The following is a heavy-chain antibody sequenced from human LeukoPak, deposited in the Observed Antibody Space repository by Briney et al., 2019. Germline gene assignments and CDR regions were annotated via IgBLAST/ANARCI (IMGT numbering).Heavy chain of an antibody. D-gene: IGHD3-22*01. CDR2: IYHSGAT. V-gene: IGHV4-38-2*02. CDR1: GYSISSGYY. CDR3: ARLSLDSSELNDY. Sequence: SETLSLTCTVSGYSISSGYYWGWIRQSPEKGLEWIGSIYHSGATYYNPSLKSRVTISVDTSKNQFSLKVTSVTAADTAVYYCARLSLDSSELNDYWGQGTLVTVSS. J-gene: IGHJ4*02.